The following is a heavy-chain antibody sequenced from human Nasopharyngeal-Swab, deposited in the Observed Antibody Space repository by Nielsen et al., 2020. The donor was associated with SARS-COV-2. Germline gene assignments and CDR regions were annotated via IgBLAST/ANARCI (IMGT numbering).Heavy chain of an antibody. Sequence: GESLKISCVASGFTFNNFGMHWVRQAPGKGLEWVAFISYEGSIRNSIDSVKGRFTVSRDSSKNTVYLQMNSLRPDDTAVCFCAKSMAYFQLSGTYKLDFWGQGTLVTVSS. CDR2: ISYEGSIR. D-gene: IGHD2-21*01. CDR3: AKSMAYFQLSGTYKLDF. V-gene: IGHV3-30*18. CDR1: GFTFNNFG. J-gene: IGHJ4*02.